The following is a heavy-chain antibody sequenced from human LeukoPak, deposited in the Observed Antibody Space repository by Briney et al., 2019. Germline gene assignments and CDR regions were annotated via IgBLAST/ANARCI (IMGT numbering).Heavy chain of an antibody. J-gene: IGHJ4*02. CDR2: IYYSGSI. Sequence: GSLRLSCTVSEFTFSSYEMNWVRQAPGKGLEWIGSIYYSGSIYYNPSLKSRVTISLDTSKNQFSLKLSSVTAADTAVYYCGRLVDTDMVTLRYFDFWGQGTLVTVSS. D-gene: IGHD5-18*01. CDR3: GRLVDTDMVTLRYFDF. V-gene: IGHV4-39*01. CDR1: EFTFSSYE.